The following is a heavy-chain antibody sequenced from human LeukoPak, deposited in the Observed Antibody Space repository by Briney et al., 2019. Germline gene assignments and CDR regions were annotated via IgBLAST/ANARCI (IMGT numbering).Heavy chain of an antibody. V-gene: IGHV3-33*01. D-gene: IGHD2-2*01. CDR3: ARLNEPAAPIPYYYYYGMDV. CDR2: IWYDGSNK. J-gene: IGHJ6*02. Sequence: GGFLRLSCAASGFTFSSYGMHWVRQAPGKGLEWVAVIWYDGSNKYYADSVKGRFTISRDNSKNTLYLQMNSLRAEDTAVYYCARLNEPAAPIPYYYYYGMDVWGQGTTVTVSS. CDR1: GFTFSSYG.